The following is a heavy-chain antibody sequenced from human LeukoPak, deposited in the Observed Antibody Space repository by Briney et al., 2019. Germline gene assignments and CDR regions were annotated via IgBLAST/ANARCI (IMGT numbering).Heavy chain of an antibody. D-gene: IGHD3-22*01. CDR3: ARWGKYYYDSSGYYY. CDR1: GGTFSSYA. CDR2: IIPVLDMA. J-gene: IGHJ4*02. Sequence: ASVKVSCKISGGTFSSYAMSWVRQAPGQGLEWMGRIIPVLDMANYSQIFQDRVTITADKSTTTTYMELSSLRSEDTAVYYCARWGKYYYDSSGYYYWGQGTLVSVSS. V-gene: IGHV1-69*04.